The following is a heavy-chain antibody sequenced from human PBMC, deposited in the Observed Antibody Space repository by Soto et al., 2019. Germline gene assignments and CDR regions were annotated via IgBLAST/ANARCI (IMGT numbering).Heavy chain of an antibody. V-gene: IGHV3-23*01. J-gene: IGHJ3*01. CDR3: AKGFIGGMYVIRPDDDFDA. CDR1: AFTFGNYC. Sequence: ERSLRLSCPASAFTFGNYCMKCVRQAPGKGMEWVSGIRGGGGSTYYAHSVKGRFTVSRDPSKSTVFLEMNSLRAEDTAVYYCAKGFIGGMYVIRPDDDFDASG. CDR2: IRGGGGST. D-gene: IGHD2-8*01.